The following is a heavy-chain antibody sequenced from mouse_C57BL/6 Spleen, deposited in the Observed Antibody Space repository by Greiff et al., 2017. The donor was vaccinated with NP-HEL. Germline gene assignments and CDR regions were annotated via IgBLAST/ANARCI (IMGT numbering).Heavy chain of an antibody. CDR1: GYAFTNYL. CDR3: ARGDYDGYYFDY. D-gene: IGHD1-1*01. CDR2: INPGSGGT. Sequence: VQLQQSGAELVRPGTSVKVSCKASGYAFTNYLIEWVKQRPGQGLEWIGVINPGSGGTNYNEKFKGKATLTADKSSSTAYMQLSSRTSEDSAVYFCARGDYDGYYFDYWGQGTTLTVSS. J-gene: IGHJ2*01. V-gene: IGHV1-54*01.